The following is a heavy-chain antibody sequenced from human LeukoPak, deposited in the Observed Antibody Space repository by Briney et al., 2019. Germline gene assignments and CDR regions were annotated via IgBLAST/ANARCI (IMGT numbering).Heavy chain of an antibody. CDR1: GFTFSSYA. V-gene: IGHV3-23*01. J-gene: IGHJ5*02. CDR2: ISGSGGST. Sequence: GGSLRLSCAASGFTFSSYAMSWVRQAPGKGLEWVSAISGSGGSTYYADSVKGRFTISRDNSKNTLYLQMNSLRAEDTAVYYCARDLYCNSAKCYSNWFDTWGQGTLVTVSS. CDR3: ARDLYCNSAKCYSNWFDT. D-gene: IGHD2/OR15-2a*01.